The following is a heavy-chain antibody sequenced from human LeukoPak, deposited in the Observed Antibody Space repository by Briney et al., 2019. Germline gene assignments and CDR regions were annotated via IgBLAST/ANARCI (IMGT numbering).Heavy chain of an antibody. V-gene: IGHV4-30-2*01. Sequence: SETLSLTCTVSGGSISSGGYYWSWIRQPPGKGLEWIGYIYHSGSTYYNPSLKSRITISVDRSKNQFSLKLSSVTAADTAVYYCARAADRGHFYDYWGQGTLVTVSS. CDR3: ARAADRGHFYDY. CDR2: IYHSGST. J-gene: IGHJ4*02. D-gene: IGHD3-10*01. CDR1: GGSISSGGYY.